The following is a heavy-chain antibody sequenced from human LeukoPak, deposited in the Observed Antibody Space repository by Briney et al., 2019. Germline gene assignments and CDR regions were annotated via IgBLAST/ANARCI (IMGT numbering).Heavy chain of an antibody. J-gene: IGHJ4*02. D-gene: IGHD3-16*01. Sequence: GGSLRLSCAASGFSFSSYSMNWVRQAPGKGLEWVSSISTSSSYIYHADSVKGRFTISRDNAKNSLYLQMNSLRAEDTAVYYCARDPGGLDYWGQGTLVTVSS. CDR1: GFSFSSYS. V-gene: IGHV3-21*01. CDR2: ISTSSSYI. CDR3: ARDPGGLDY.